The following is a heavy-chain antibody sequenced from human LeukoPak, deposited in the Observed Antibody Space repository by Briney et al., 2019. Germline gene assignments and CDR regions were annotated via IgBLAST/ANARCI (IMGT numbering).Heavy chain of an antibody. CDR1: GFTFSSYS. CDR3: ARGWITIFGGGLDV. J-gene: IGHJ6*02. V-gene: IGHV3-21*01. CDR2: ISSSSYI. Sequence: GGSLRLSCAASGFTFSSYSMNWVRQAPGKGLEWVSSISSSSYIYYADSVKGRFTISRDNAKNSLYLQMNSLRAEGTAVYYCARGWITIFGGGLDVWGQGTTVTVSS. D-gene: IGHD3-3*01.